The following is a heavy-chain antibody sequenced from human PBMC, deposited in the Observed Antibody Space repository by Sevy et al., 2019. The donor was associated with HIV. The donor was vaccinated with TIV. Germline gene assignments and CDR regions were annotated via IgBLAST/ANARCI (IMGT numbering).Heavy chain of an antibody. D-gene: IGHD4-4*01. CDR2: IWYDGSNK. Sequence: GGSLRLSCAASGFTFSSYGMHLVRQAPGKGLEWVAVIWYDGSNKYYADSVKGRFTISRDNSKNTLYLQMNSLRAEDTAVYYCARERTTVTTWYYFDYWGQRTLVTVSS. CDR3: ARERTTVTTWYYFDY. V-gene: IGHV3-33*01. J-gene: IGHJ4*02. CDR1: GFTFSSYG.